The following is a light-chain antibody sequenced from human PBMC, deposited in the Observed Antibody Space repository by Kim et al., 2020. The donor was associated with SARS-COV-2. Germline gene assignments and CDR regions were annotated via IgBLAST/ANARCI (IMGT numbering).Light chain of an antibody. J-gene: IGLJ2*01. Sequence: VSVSPGQTDSITCSGDKLGDKYACWYQQKPGQSPVLVIYQDSKRPSGIPERFSGSNSGNTATLTISGTQAMDEADYYCQAWDSNVVFGGGTQLTVL. CDR2: QDS. CDR3: QAWDSNVV. V-gene: IGLV3-1*01. CDR1: KLGDKY.